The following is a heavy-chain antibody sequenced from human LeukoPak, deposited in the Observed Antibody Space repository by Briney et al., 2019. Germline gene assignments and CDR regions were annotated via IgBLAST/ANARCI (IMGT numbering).Heavy chain of an antibody. CDR3: AKRLYGSGGYYQFDY. J-gene: IGHJ4*02. V-gene: IGHV3-23*01. Sequence: GGSLRLSCAASGFTFSGYAMTWVRQAPGKGLEWVSTVGAGGGSTYYADSVKGRFTISRDNPKNTLHLQMNSLRAEDTAVYYCAKRLYGSGGYYQFDYWGQGTLVTVSS. D-gene: IGHD3-10*01. CDR2: VGAGGGST. CDR1: GFTFSGYA.